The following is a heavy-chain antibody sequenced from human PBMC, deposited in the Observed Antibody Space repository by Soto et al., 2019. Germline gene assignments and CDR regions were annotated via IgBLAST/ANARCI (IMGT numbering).Heavy chain of an antibody. CDR2: VYHSGST. CDR1: GDSTSYYY. Sequence: SETLSLTCTVSGDSTSYYYWSWIRVAPGKGLEWIGSVYHSGSTNYNPSLKSRVTILRDSSKAQFSLKLNSATAADTAVYYCARDRLELRFLTYYFDYWAQGTLVTVSS. CDR3: ARDRLELRFLTYYFDY. V-gene: IGHV4-59*12. J-gene: IGHJ4*02. D-gene: IGHD1-7*01.